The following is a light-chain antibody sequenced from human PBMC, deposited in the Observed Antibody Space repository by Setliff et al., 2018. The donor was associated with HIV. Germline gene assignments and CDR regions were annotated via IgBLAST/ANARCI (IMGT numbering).Light chain of an antibody. J-gene: IGLJ1*01. V-gene: IGLV2-23*02. Sequence: QSVLTQPASVSGSPGQSITISCTGTSSDIGRYNLVSWYQQYPGKAPKLMIYQATKRPSGVSDRFSGSKSGNTASLTISGLQPEDEADYYCCSNTGSNTFVFGSGTK. CDR3: CSNTGSNTFV. CDR2: QAT. CDR1: SSDIGRYNL.